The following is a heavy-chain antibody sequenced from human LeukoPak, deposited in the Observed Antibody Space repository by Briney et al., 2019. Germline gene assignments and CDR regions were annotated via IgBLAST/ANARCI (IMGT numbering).Heavy chain of an antibody. Sequence: GGSLRLSCAASGFTFSSYWMHWVRQAPGEGLVWVSRIKSDGSNIVYADSVKGRFTISRDNAKNTLYLQMNSLRAEDTAIYFCAKDRFGTVADAFDIWSQGTMVTVSS. V-gene: IGHV3-74*01. CDR3: AKDRFGTVADAFDI. CDR1: GFTFSSYW. D-gene: IGHD1/OR15-1a*01. CDR2: IKSDGSNI. J-gene: IGHJ3*02.